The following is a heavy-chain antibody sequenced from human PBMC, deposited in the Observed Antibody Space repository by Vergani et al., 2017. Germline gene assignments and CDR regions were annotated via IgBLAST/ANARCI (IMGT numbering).Heavy chain of an antibody. CDR2: ISYDGTQK. CDR1: GFTSSYYG. Sequence: QVHLVESGGGVVQPGRSLRLSCVVSGFTSSYYGMHWVRQAPGKGLEWVAVISYDGTQKYYADSVKGRFTISRDNSKSTLYLQMNSLRTNDTAVYYCATKSCGTPGCQIGYFMEWGQGTLVTVSS. J-gene: IGHJ1*01. CDR3: ATKSCGTPGCQIGYFME. D-gene: IGHD1-1*01. V-gene: IGHV3-30*03.